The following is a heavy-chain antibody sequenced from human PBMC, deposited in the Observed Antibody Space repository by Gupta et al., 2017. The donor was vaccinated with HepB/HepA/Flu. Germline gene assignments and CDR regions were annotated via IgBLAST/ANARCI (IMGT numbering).Heavy chain of an antibody. CDR2: MTGAGSHT. J-gene: IGHJ4*02. D-gene: IGHD3-10*01. V-gene: IGHV3-23*01. CDR3: ARRGGEVYGASDS. Sequence: EVQLLESGGGLVQPGESLRLSCATSGFTFAGYVMHWVRQAPGKGLEWVATMTGAGSHTFYADSVKGRFTISRDNSESTLFLQMTRLRAEDTAVYYCARRGGEVYGASDSWGQGTLVSVSS. CDR1: GFTFAGYV.